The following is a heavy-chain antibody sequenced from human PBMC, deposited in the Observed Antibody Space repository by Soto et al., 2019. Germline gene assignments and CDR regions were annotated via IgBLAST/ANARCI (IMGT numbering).Heavy chain of an antibody. Sequence: QVQLVQSGAEVKKPGSSVKVSCKASGGTFSSYTISWVRQAPGQGLEWMGRIIPILGIANYAQKFQGRVTITADKSTSTAYMELSSLISVDTAVYYCAREYGSGWYVYFDYWGQGTLVTVSS. D-gene: IGHD6-19*01. CDR1: GGTFSSYT. V-gene: IGHV1-69*08. CDR3: AREYGSGWYVYFDY. J-gene: IGHJ4*02. CDR2: IIPILGIA.